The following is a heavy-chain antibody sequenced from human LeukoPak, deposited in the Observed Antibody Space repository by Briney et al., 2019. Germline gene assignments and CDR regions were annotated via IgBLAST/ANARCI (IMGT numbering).Heavy chain of an antibody. J-gene: IGHJ5*02. D-gene: IGHD3-10*01. CDR1: GDSISSYY. Sequence: SETLSLTCTVSGDSISSYYWSWIRQPAGKGLEWIGRMYVSGSTNYNPSLKSRVTMSVDTSKNQFSLKMTSATAADTAFYYCARDMVRGVKAYLSWFDPWGQGILVTVST. V-gene: IGHV4-4*07. CDR2: MYVSGST. CDR3: ARDMVRGVKAYLSWFDP.